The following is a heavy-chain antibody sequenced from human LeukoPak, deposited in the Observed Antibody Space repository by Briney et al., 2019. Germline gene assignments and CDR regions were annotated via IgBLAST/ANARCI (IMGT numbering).Heavy chain of an antibody. D-gene: IGHD5-12*01. V-gene: IGHV3-21*01. CDR2: ISSSSSYI. CDR1: GFTFSSYS. Sequence: GGSLRLSCAASGFTFSSYSMNWVRQAPGKGLEWVSSISSSSSYIYYADSVKGRFTISRDNAKNSLYLQMNSLRAEDTAVYYCAKDRVYSGYDHLDYWGQGTLVTVSS. J-gene: IGHJ4*02. CDR3: AKDRVYSGYDHLDY.